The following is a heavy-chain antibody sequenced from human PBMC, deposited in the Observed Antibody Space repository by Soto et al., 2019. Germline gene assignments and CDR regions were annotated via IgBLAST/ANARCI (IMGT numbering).Heavy chain of an antibody. CDR1: GYTFTSYG. V-gene: IGHV1-18*01. D-gene: IGHD3-22*01. Sequence: GASVKVSCKASGYTFTSYGISWVRQAPGQGLEWMGWISAYNGNTNYAQKPQGRVTMTTDTSTSTAYMELRSLRSDDTAVYYCARDFDSSGYYVRYYYYYGMDVWGQGTTVTVSS. CDR3: ARDFDSSGYYVRYYYYYGMDV. J-gene: IGHJ6*02. CDR2: ISAYNGNT.